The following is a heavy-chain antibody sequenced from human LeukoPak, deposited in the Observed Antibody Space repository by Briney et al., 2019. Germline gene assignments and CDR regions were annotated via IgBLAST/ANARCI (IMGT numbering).Heavy chain of an antibody. J-gene: IGHJ4*02. V-gene: IGHV4-31*03. CDR1: GGSISSGGYY. CDR3: ARTWGSSPYYFDY. D-gene: IGHD3-16*01. CDR2: VYYSGTT. Sequence: SETLSLTCTVSGGSISSGGYYWSWIRQHPGKGLEWNGYVYYSGTTYYNPSLKSRVTISVDTSKNQFSLKLSSVTAADTAVYYCARTWGSSPYYFDYWGQGTLVTVSS.